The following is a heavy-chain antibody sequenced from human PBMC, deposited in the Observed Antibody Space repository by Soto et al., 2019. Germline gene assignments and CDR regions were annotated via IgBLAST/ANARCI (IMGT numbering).Heavy chain of an antibody. CDR1: GYTFTGYY. J-gene: IGHJ6*02. CDR3: ARDLRYCSGGSCPNLNYYYYYGMDV. V-gene: IGHV1-2*04. CDR2: INPNSGGT. Sequence: ASVKLSCTASGYTFTGYYMHWVRQAPGQGREWMGWINPNSGGTNYAQKFQGWVTMTSDTSISPAYMELSRLRSDDTAVYYCARDLRYCSGGSCPNLNYYYYYGMDVWGQGTTVTVSS. D-gene: IGHD2-15*01.